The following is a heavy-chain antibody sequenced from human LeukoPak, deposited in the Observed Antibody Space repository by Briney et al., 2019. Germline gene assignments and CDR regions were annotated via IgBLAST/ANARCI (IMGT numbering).Heavy chain of an antibody. V-gene: IGHV3-48*04. CDR3: ASGMRVGPNI. Sequence: PGGSLRLSCAASGFTFSSYSMNRVRQAPGKGLEWVSYISSSSSDTIYYADSVRGRFTISRDNAKNSLYLQMNSLRAEDTAVYYCASGMRVGPNIWGQGTLVTVSS. D-gene: IGHD1-26*01. CDR1: GFTFSSYS. J-gene: IGHJ4*02. CDR2: ISSSSSDTI.